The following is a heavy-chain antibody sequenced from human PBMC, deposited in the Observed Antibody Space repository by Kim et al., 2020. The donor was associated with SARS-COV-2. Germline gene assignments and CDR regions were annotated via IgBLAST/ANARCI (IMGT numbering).Heavy chain of an antibody. J-gene: IGHJ6*02. D-gene: IGHD3-22*01. V-gene: IGHV3-33*08. CDR2: IWYDGSNK. CDR3: ARDQYYYDSHGGMDV. Sequence: GGSLRLSCAASGFTFSSYGMHWVRQAPGKGLEWVAVIWYDGSNKYYADSVKGRFTISRDNSKNTLYLQMNSLRAEDTAVYYCARDQYYYDSHGGMDVWGQGTTVTVSS. CDR1: GFTFSSYG.